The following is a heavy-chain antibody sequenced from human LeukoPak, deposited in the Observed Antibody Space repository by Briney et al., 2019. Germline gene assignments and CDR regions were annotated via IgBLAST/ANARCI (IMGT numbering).Heavy chain of an antibody. D-gene: IGHD1/OR15-1a*01. CDR1: GDTFSNYA. J-gene: IGHJ4*02. Sequence: ASVKVSCKASGDTFSNYAFSWVRQAPGQGLEWMRAIIPMSGTTHYAQNFQGRVTVTSDESTRTVYLEVTSLRSEDTALYYCARSNNVFFAGDHWGQGTLVTVSS. CDR2: IIPMSGTT. CDR3: ARSNNVFFAGDH. V-gene: IGHV1-69*13.